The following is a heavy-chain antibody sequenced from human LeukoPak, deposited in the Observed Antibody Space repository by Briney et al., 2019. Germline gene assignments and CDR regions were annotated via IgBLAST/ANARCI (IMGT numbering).Heavy chain of an antibody. CDR3: ARLYYDFWSGYYYYYYYYMDV. CDR1: GGSISSYY. V-gene: IGHV4-59*01. J-gene: IGHJ6*03. D-gene: IGHD3-3*01. CDR2: IYYSGST. Sequence: SETLSLTCTVSGGSISSYYWSWIRQPPGKGLEWIGYIYYSGSTNYNPSLKSRVTISVDTSKNQFSLKLSSVTAADTAVYYCARLYYDFWSGYYYYYYYYMDVWGKGTTVTVSS.